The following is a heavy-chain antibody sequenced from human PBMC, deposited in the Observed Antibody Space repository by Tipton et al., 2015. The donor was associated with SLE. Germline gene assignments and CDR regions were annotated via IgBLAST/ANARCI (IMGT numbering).Heavy chain of an antibody. J-gene: IGHJ5*02. D-gene: IGHD1-26*01. CDR3: ARVIVGATGWFDP. CDR1: GGSISSGDYY. Sequence: TLSLTCTVSGGSISSGDYYWSWIRQPPGKGLEWIGYIYDSGSTYYNPSLKTRVTISVDTSKNQFSLKLSSVTAADTAVYYCARVIVGATGWFDPWGQGTLGTVSS. V-gene: IGHV4-30-4*01. CDR2: IYDSGST.